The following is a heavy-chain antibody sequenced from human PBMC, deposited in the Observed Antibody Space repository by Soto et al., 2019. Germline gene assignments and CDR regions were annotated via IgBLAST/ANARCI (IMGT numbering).Heavy chain of an antibody. V-gene: IGHV4-30-4*01. CDR3: ARVPSLSITGSPFDY. Sequence: PSETLSLTCTVSGGSISSGDYYWSWIRQPPGKGLEWIGYIYYSGSTYYNPSLKSRVTISVDTSKNQFSLKLSSVTAADTAVYYCARVPSLSITGSPFDYWGQGTLVTVSS. D-gene: IGHD1-20*01. J-gene: IGHJ4*02. CDR2: IYYSGST. CDR1: GGSISSGDYY.